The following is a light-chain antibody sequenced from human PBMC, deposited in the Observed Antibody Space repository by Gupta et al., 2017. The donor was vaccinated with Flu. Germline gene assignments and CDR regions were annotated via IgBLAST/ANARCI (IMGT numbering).Light chain of an antibody. Sequence: IVMTQSPATLSVSPGERATLSCRASQSVSSNLAWYQQKPGQAPRLLIYGASTRATGIPARFSGSGYGTEFTLTISSRQSEDFAVYYCQQYKNWPLLTFGGGTKVEIK. V-gene: IGKV3-15*01. CDR2: GAS. CDR3: QQYKNWPLLT. CDR1: QSVSSN. J-gene: IGKJ4*01.